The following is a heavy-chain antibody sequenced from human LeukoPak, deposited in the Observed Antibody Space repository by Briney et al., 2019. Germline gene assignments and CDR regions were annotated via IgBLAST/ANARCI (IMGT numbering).Heavy chain of an antibody. Sequence: GGSLRLSCAASGFTFRSYAMSWVRQAPGKGLEWVSAISGSGGSTYYADSVKGRFTISRDNSKNTLYLQMNSLRAEDTAVYYCAKDDDSSSWYYFDYWGQGTLVTVSS. J-gene: IGHJ4*02. CDR3: AKDDDSSSWYYFDY. V-gene: IGHV3-23*01. CDR1: GFTFRSYA. D-gene: IGHD6-13*01. CDR2: ISGSGGST.